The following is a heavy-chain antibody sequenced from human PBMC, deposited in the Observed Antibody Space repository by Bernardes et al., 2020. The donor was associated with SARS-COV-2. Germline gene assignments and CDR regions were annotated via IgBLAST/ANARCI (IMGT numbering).Heavy chain of an antibody. CDR1: DVSISSSIYS. J-gene: IGHJ5*02. CDR2: FYYSGRT. CDR3: ARLDLGEFWFDP. Sequence: SETLSLTRTVSDVSISSSIYSWGWIRQPPGKGLEWIGSFYYSGRTYYNPSLKSRVTISVDTSMNHFSLKLSSVTAADTAGYFCARLDLGEFWFDPWGQGTLVTVSS. V-gene: IGHV4-39*02. D-gene: IGHD4-17*01.